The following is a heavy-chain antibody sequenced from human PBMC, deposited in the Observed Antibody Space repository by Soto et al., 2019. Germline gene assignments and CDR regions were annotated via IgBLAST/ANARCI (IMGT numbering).Heavy chain of an antibody. CDR2: IIPIFGTA. V-gene: IGHV1-69*13. Sequence: SVKVSCTASGGTFSSYAISWVRQAPGQGLEWMGGIIPIFGTANYAQKFQGRVTITADESTSTAYMELSSLRSEDTAVYYCARVYYSYGSYYFDYWGQGTLVTVSS. J-gene: IGHJ4*02. D-gene: IGHD5-18*01. CDR1: GGTFSSYA. CDR3: ARVYYSYGSYYFDY.